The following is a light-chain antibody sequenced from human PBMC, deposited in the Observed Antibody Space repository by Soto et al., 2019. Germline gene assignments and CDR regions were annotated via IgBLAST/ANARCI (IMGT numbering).Light chain of an antibody. V-gene: IGLV2-8*01. CDR3: SSYAGINTDVI. Sequence: QSALTQPPSASGSPGQSVTISCTGTSSDVGGYVYVSWYQQYPGKAPKLMIFEVNKRASGVPDRFSGSKSGNTASLTVSGLQAEDEADYYCSSYAGINTDVIFGGGTKAHRP. CDR2: EVN. CDR1: SSDVGGYVY. J-gene: IGLJ2*01.